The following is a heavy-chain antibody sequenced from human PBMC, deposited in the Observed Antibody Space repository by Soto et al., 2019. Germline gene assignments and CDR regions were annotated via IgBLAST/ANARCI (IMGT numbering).Heavy chain of an antibody. J-gene: IGHJ5*02. CDR2: INHRGQP. V-gene: IGHV4-34*01. Sequence: PSETLSLTCSVNGGSFSDYSWTWIRQPPGKGLEWLVDINHRGQPNYNPSLKSRTIISVDKSKNQVSLNLTSVTAADTAIYYCAKVSRITIFGGGWFDPWGQGTPVTVS. CDR3: AKVSRITIFGGGWFDP. CDR1: GGSFSDYS. D-gene: IGHD3-3*01.